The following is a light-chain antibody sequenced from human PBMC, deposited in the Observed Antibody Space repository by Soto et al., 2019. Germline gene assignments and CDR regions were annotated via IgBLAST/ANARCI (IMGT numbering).Light chain of an antibody. CDR3: QQYGYSPA. J-gene: IGKJ4*01. Sequence: NVLTQSTRILSLSVGERAYLCCRASQSVSNNYLAWYQQKRGQGPRLLIYGASSRATGIPDRFSGSGSGTDFTLTINRLEPEDFAVYYCQQYGYSPAFGGGTKVDIK. V-gene: IGKV3-20*01. CDR2: GAS. CDR1: QSVSNNY.